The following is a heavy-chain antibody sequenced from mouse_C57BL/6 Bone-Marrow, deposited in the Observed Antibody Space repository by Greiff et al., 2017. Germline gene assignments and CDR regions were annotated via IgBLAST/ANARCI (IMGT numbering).Heavy chain of an antibody. J-gene: IGHJ4*01. Sequence: VQLQQSGTVLARPGASVKMSCKTSGYTFTSYWMHWVKQRPGQGLEWIGAIYPGNSDTSYTQKFKGKAKLTAVTSASTAYMELSSLTTEDSAVYYWTCRGGGGGDYAMDYWGQGTSVTVSA. V-gene: IGHV1-5*01. D-gene: IGHD3-1*01. CDR2: IYPGNSDT. CDR1: GYTFTSYW. CDR3: TCRGGGGGDYAMDY.